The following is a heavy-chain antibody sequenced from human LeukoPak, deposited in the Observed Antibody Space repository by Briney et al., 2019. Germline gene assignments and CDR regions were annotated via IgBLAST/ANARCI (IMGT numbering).Heavy chain of an antibody. J-gene: IGHJ4*02. CDR3: ARGRGYNYGYDY. CDR1: GYTFTGYY. D-gene: IGHD5-18*01. Sequence: ASVKVSCKASGYTFTGYYMHWVRQAPGQGLEWMGWINPNSGDTNYAQKFQGRVTMTMDTSISTAYMELSRLTSDDTAVYYCARGRGYNYGYDYWGQGTLVTVSS. V-gene: IGHV1-2*02. CDR2: INPNSGDT.